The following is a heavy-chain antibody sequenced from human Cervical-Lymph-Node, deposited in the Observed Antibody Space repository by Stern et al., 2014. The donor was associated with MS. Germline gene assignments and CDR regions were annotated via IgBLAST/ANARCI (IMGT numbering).Heavy chain of an antibody. CDR3: ARDGYSKVYGMDV. Sequence: VQLVESGGGLVQPGGSLRLSCAASGFTFSSYWMHWVRQAPGKGLGWVSRINSDGSSTSYADSVKGRFTISRDNAKNTLYLQMNSLRAEDTAVYYCARDGYSKVYGMDVWGQGTTVTVSS. CDR2: INSDGSST. CDR1: GFTFSSYW. V-gene: IGHV3-74*01. D-gene: IGHD4-11*01. J-gene: IGHJ6*02.